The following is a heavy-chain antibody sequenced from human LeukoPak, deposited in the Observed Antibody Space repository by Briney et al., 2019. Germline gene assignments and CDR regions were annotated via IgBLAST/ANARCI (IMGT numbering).Heavy chain of an antibody. CDR3: ARHDCSSTNCRCFDN. CDR1: GGSISSETYY. Sequence: PSETLSLTCNVSGGSISSETYYWGWIRQPPGKGLEWIGSIHYSGSTYDNAALKCRLTISVDTSKSQFYLSLRSVTAADTAVYYCARHDCSSTNCRCFDNWGHRILVTVSS. J-gene: IGHJ4*01. CDR2: IHYSGST. D-gene: IGHD2-2*01. V-gene: IGHV4-39*01.